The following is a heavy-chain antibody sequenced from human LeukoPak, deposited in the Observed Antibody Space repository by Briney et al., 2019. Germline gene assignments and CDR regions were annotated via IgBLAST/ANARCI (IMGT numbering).Heavy chain of an antibody. CDR3: AGSGSHNWFDP. D-gene: IGHD1-26*01. CDR1: GFTFSGSA. CDR2: IWYDGSNK. Sequence: PGGSLRLSCAASGFTFSGSAMHWVRQAPGKGLEWVAVIWYDGSNKYYADSVKGRFTISRDNSKNTLYLQMNSLRAEDTAVYYCAGSGSHNWFDPWGQGTLVTVSS. V-gene: IGHV3-33*08. J-gene: IGHJ5*02.